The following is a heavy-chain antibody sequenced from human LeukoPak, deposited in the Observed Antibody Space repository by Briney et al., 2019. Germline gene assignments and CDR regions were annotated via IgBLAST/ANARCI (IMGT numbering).Heavy chain of an antibody. CDR1: GFTFSSYS. CDR3: ARDGGKIAVAGSGWAYYYYGMDV. Sequence: GGSLRLSCAASGFTFSSYSMNWVRQAPGKGLEWVSSISSSSSYIYYADSVKGRFTIPRDNAKNSLYLQMNSLRAEDTAVYYCARDGGKIAVAGSGWAYYYYGMDVWGQGTTVTVSS. V-gene: IGHV3-21*01. D-gene: IGHD6-19*01. J-gene: IGHJ6*02. CDR2: ISSSSSYI.